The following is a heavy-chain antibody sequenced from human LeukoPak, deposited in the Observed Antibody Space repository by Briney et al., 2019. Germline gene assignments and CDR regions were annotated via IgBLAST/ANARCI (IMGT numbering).Heavy chain of an antibody. CDR2: INAGNGNT. D-gene: IGHD5-12*01. Sequence: ASVKVSCKASGYTFTSYAMHWVRQAPGQRLEWMGWINAGNGNTKYSQKFQGRVTMTTDTSTSTAYMELRSLRSDDTAVYYCAAQAGSGYDFFYFDYWGQGTLVTVSS. V-gene: IGHV1-3*01. CDR3: AAQAGSGYDFFYFDY. J-gene: IGHJ4*02. CDR1: GYTFTSYA.